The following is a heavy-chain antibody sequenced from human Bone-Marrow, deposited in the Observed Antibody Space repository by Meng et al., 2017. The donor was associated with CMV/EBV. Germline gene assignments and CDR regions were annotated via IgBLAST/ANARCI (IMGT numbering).Heavy chain of an antibody. CDR2: INPNSAGT. CDR3: ARDNNWGPDY. Sequence: ASVKVSCKASGYTFTDYYMHWVRQAPGQGLEWMGWINPNSAGTNYAQRFQGRVTMTRDTSINTGYMELTKLTSDDTAVYYCARDNNWGPDYWGQGTLVTVSS. D-gene: IGHD7-27*01. CDR1: GYTFTDYY. V-gene: IGHV1-2*02. J-gene: IGHJ4*02.